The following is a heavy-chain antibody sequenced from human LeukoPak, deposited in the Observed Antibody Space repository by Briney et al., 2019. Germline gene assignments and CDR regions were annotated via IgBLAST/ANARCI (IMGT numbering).Heavy chain of an antibody. CDR1: GFTFDRFA. CDR3: ARERDVVPGTELF. CDR2: IDGRGHTT. J-gene: IGHJ4*02. V-gene: IGHV3-23*01. D-gene: IGHD1-1*01. Sequence: PGGSLRLSCVGSGFTFDRFAMRWVRQAPGTGLEWMSGIDGRGHTTQYADSAKGRFTITRDNSRNILYLQMNSVRAEDTATYYWARERDVVPGTELFWGRGTLVIVSS.